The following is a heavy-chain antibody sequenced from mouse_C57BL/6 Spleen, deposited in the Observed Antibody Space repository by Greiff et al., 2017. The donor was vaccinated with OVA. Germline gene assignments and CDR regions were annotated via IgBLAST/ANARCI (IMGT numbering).Heavy chain of an antibody. D-gene: IGHD2-4*01. V-gene: IGHV1-66*01. Sequence: VQLQQSGPELVKPGASVKISCKASGYSFTSYYIHWVKQRPGQGLEWIGWIYPGSGNTKYNEKFKGKATLTADTSSSTAYMQLSSLTSEDSAVYYCARGDYDRYFDVWGTGTTVTVSS. CDR3: ARGDYDRYFDV. CDR1: GYSFTSYY. J-gene: IGHJ1*03. CDR2: IYPGSGNT.